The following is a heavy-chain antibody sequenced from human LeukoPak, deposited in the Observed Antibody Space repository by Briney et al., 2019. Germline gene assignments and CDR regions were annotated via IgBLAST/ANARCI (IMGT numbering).Heavy chain of an antibody. CDR2: MYYSGST. J-gene: IGHJ4*02. D-gene: IGHD2-15*01. V-gene: IGHV4-59*08. CDR3: VRSSTYHLFDD. CDR1: GGSISSYY. Sequence: SETLSLTCAVSGGSISSYYCSWIRQPPGKGLEWIGYMYYSGSTNYNPSLKSRVTISVDMSKNQFSLKLSSVTAADTAVYYCVRSSTYHLFDDWGQGTLVTVSS.